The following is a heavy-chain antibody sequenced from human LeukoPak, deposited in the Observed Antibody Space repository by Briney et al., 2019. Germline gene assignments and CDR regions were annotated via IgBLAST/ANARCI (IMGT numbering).Heavy chain of an antibody. Sequence: ASVKVSCKASGYTFTGYYMHWVRQAPGQGLEWMGRINPNSGGTNYAQKFQGRVTMTRDTSISTAYMELSRLRSDDTAVYYCARELDYYDSSGYYYDAFDIWGQGTMVTVSS. D-gene: IGHD3-22*01. V-gene: IGHV1-2*06. CDR2: INPNSGGT. CDR1: GYTFTGYY. CDR3: ARELDYYDSSGYYYDAFDI. J-gene: IGHJ3*02.